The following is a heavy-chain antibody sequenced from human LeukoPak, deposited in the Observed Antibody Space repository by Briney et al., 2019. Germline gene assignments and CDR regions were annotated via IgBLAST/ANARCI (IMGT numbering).Heavy chain of an antibody. J-gene: IGHJ5*02. CDR2: IIPIFGTA. D-gene: IGHD4-17*01. CDR3: AKYDYGDYGGWFDP. V-gene: IGHV1-69*01. Sequence: GSSVKVSCKASGGTFSSYAISWVRQAPGQGLEWMGGIIPIFGTANYAQKFQGRVTITADESTSTAYMELSSLRSEDTAVYYCAKYDYGDYGGWFDPWGQGTLVTVSS. CDR1: GGTFSSYA.